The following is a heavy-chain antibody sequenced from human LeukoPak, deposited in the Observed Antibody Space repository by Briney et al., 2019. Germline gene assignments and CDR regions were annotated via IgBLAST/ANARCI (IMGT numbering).Heavy chain of an antibody. CDR3: ARMSIAARPGLFDY. V-gene: IGHV3-11*01. D-gene: IGHD6-6*01. CDR1: GFTFSDYY. Sequence: PGGSLRLSCAASGFTFSDYYMSWLRQAPGKGLEWVSYISSSGSTIYYADSVKGRFTTSRDNAKNSLYLQMNSLRAEDTAVYYCARMSIAARPGLFDYWGQGTLVTVSS. CDR2: ISSSGSTI. J-gene: IGHJ4*02.